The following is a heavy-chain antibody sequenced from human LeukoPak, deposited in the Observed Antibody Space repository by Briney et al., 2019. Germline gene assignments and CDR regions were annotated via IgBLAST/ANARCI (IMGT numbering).Heavy chain of an antibody. CDR2: INIDGSGT. CDR1: GFTFSSYW. J-gene: IGHJ6*03. CDR3: AKVRPGYYYMDV. V-gene: IGHV3-74*01. D-gene: IGHD7-27*01. Sequence: GGSLRLSCAASGFTFSSYWMHWVRQAPGKGLVWVSRINIDGSGTTYADSVKGRFTVSRDNAKNTLYLQMNSLRAEDTAVYYCAKVRPGYYYMDVWGKGTTVTVSS.